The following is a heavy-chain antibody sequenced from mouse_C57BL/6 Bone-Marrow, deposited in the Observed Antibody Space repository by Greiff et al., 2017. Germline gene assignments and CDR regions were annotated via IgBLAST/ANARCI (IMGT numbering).Heavy chain of an antibody. CDR2: IHPNSGST. Sequence: VPLQQPGAELVKPGASVKLSCKASGYTFTSYWMHWVKQRPGQGLEWIGMIHPNSGSTNYNEKFKSKATLTVDKSASTAYMQLSSLTSEDSAVYYCARWGFITTGGGFAYWGQGTLVTVAA. J-gene: IGHJ3*01. CDR1: GYTFTSYW. V-gene: IGHV1-64*01. CDR3: ARWGFITTGGGFAY. D-gene: IGHD1-1*01.